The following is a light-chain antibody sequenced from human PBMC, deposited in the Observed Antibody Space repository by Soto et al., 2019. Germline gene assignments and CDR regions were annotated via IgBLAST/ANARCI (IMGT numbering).Light chain of an antibody. CDR3: QTWGTGSEVI. Sequence: QPVLTQSPSASASLGASVKLTCTLSSGHSTYAIAWHQQQPEKGPRYLMKLNSDGSHSKGDGIPDRFSGSSSGAERYLTISSRQSEDEADYYCQTWGTGSEVIFGGGTKLTVL. CDR2: LNSDGSH. J-gene: IGLJ2*01. V-gene: IGLV4-69*01. CDR1: SGHSTYA.